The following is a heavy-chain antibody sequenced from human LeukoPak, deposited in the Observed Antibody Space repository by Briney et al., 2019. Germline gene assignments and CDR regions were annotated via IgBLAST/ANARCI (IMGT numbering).Heavy chain of an antibody. J-gene: IGHJ6*02. CDR1: GGSISSSNW. CDR3: ARRYYYGSGSYGMDV. CDR2: IYHSGST. Sequence: SETLSLTCTVSGGSISSSNWWSWVRQPPGKGLEWIGEIYHSGSTNYNPSLKSRVTISVDKSKNQFSLKLSSVTAADTAVYYCARRYYYGSGSYGMDVWGQGTTVTVSS. D-gene: IGHD3-10*01. V-gene: IGHV4-4*02.